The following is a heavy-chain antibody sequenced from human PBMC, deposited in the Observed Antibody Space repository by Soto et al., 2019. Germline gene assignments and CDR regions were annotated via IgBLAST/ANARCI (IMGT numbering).Heavy chain of an antibody. CDR2: IYYSGST. V-gene: IGHV4-61*01. J-gene: IGHJ3*02. D-gene: IGHD3-3*01. CDR1: GGSVSSGSYY. CDR3: AREGRWQSDPITIFGVVINDAFDI. Sequence: SETLSLTCTVSGGSVSSGSYYWSWIRQPPGKGLEWIGYIYYSGSTNYNPSLKSRVTISVDTSKNQFSLKLSSVTAADTAVYYCAREGRWQSDPITIFGVVINDAFDIWGQGTMVTVS.